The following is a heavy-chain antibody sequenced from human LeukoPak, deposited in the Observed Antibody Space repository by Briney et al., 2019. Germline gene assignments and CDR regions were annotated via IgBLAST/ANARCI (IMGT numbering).Heavy chain of an antibody. J-gene: IGHJ4*02. CDR2: ISSSSSYI. Sequence: PGGSLRLSCAASGFTFSSYSMNWVRQAPGKGLEWVSSISSSSSYIYYADSVKGRFTISRDNTKNSLYLQMNSLRAEDTAVYYCARDIDYGSGSSDYWGQGTLVTVSS. CDR1: GFTFSSYS. D-gene: IGHD3-10*01. V-gene: IGHV3-21*01. CDR3: ARDIDYGSGSSDY.